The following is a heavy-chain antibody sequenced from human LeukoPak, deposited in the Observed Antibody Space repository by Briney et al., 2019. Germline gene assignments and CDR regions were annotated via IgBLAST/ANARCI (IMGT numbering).Heavy chain of an antibody. CDR3: ARETSQKGAHYMDV. D-gene: IGHD3-16*01. CDR1: GGSISSYY. CDR2: IYYSGST. V-gene: IGHV4-59*01. J-gene: IGHJ6*03. Sequence: SETLSLTCTVSGGSISSYYWSWIRQPPGKGLEWIGYIYYSGSTNYNPSLKSRVTISVDTSKNQFSLKLSSVTAADTAVYYCARETSQKGAHYMDVWGKGTTVAISS.